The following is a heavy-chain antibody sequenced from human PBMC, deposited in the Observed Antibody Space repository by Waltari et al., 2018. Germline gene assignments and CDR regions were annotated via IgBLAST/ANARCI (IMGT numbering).Heavy chain of an antibody. CDR2: IYDSGSA. V-gene: IGHV4-61*03. Sequence: QLQLQESGPGLVKPSDTLSLTCIVSGDSVTNGHYYWSWIRQPPGKGLEWIGYIYDSGSADYTPSLKSRLTMSVDTSKNHFSLRLRSVTAAETAVYYCARWAGYCSRASCHLYFDYWGQGTLVTVSA. CDR3: ARWAGYCSRASCHLYFDY. CDR1: GDSVTNGHYY. D-gene: IGHD2-2*01. J-gene: IGHJ4*02.